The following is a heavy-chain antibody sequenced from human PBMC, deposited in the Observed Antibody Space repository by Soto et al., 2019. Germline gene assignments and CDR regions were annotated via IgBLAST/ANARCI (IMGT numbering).Heavy chain of an antibody. V-gene: IGHV4-30-2*01. CDR2: IYHSGST. D-gene: IGHD1-26*01. J-gene: IGHJ3*02. CDR1: GGSISSGGYS. CDR3: ARGDRGIDAFDI. Sequence: QLQLQESGSGLVKPSQTLSLTCAVSGGSISSGGYSWSWIRQPPGKGLEWIGYIYHSGSTYYNPSLKSRVTISVDRSTNQFSLKLSSVNAADTAVYYWARGDRGIDAFDIWGQGTMVTVSS.